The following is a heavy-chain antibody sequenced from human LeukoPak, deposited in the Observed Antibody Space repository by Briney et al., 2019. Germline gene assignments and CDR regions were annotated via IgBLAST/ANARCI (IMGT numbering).Heavy chain of an antibody. Sequence: AGGSLRLSCAASGFTFSSYSMNWVRQAPGKGLEWVSSISSSSSYIYYADSVKGRFTISRDNAKNSLYLQMNSLRAEDTAVYYCANALAARPHYWGQGTLVTVSS. D-gene: IGHD6-6*01. CDR2: ISSSSSYI. V-gene: IGHV3-21*01. J-gene: IGHJ4*02. CDR3: ANALAARPHY. CDR1: GFTFSSYS.